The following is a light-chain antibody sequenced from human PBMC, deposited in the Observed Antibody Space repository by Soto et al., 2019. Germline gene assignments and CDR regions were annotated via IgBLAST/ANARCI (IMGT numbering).Light chain of an antibody. Sequence: QSALTQPASVSGSPGQSITISCTGTSSGIGGYNYVCWYQQHPGKVPKLIIYEVTNRPSGVSDRFSGSKSGNTASLTISGLQAEDEADYYCSSFTTSSALIFGGGTKLTVL. CDR2: EVT. V-gene: IGLV2-14*01. J-gene: IGLJ2*01. CDR3: SSFTTSSALI. CDR1: SSGIGGYNY.